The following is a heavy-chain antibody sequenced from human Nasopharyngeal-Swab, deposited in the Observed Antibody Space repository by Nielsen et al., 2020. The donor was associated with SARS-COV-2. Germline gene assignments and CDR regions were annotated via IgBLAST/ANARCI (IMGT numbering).Heavy chain of an antibody. CDR2: ISESGGST. V-gene: IGHV3-23*01. Sequence: GESLKISCAASEFTFSSYAMSWVRQAPGKGLEWVSTISESGGSTYYADSVNGRFTISRDNSKNTLYLQMSSLRAEDTAVYYCAKWLPPVDVWGKGTTVTVSS. D-gene: IGHD5-18*01. CDR1: EFTFSSYA. CDR3: AKWLPPVDV. J-gene: IGHJ6*04.